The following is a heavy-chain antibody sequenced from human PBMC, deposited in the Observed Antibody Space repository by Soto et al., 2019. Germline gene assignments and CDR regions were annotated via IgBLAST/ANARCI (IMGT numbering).Heavy chain of an antibody. D-gene: IGHD3-10*01. J-gene: IGHJ3*02. V-gene: IGHV4-59*01. Sequence: ETLSLTCTVSGGSISSYYWSWIRQPPGKGLEWIGYIYYSGGTNYNPSLKSRVTISVDTSKNQFSLKLTAVTAANTAVYYCARQGWFGELLGWDAFEIWGQGTMVTVS. CDR1: GGSISSYY. CDR3: ARQGWFGELLGWDAFEI. CDR2: IYYSGGT.